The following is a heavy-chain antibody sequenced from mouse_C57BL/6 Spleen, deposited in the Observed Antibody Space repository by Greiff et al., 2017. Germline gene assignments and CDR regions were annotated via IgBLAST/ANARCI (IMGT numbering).Heavy chain of an antibody. CDR3: ARFYYGYDGYWYFDV. V-gene: IGHV1-69*01. CDR2: IDPSDSYT. J-gene: IGHJ1*03. Sequence: QVQLQQPGAELVMPGASVKLSCKASGYTFTSYWMHWVKQRPGQGLEWIGEIDPSDSYTNYNQKFKGKSTLTVDKSSSTAYMQLSSLTSEDSAVYYCARFYYGYDGYWYFDVWGTGTTVTVSS. CDR1: GYTFTSYW. D-gene: IGHD2-2*01.